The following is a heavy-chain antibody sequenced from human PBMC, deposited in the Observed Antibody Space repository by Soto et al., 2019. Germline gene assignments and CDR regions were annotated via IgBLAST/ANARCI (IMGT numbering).Heavy chain of an antibody. D-gene: IGHD2-21*02. CDR3: AKDMKWGGMTPIHYFDS. Sequence: GGSLRLSCVASGFTVDDYAMHWVRQAPGKGLEWVSGISANGDTIDYADSVKGRFTISRDNAKNSLFLQMNSLRPEDTALYYCAKDMKWGGMTPIHYFDSWGQGTQVTVSS. CDR1: GFTVDDYA. V-gene: IGHV3-9*01. CDR2: ISANGDTI. J-gene: IGHJ4*02.